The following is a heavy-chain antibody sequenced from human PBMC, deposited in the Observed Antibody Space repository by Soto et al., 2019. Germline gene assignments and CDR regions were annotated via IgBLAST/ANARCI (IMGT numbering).Heavy chain of an antibody. CDR1: GFTFTLYP. CDR3: AKGIEWELLALDY. CDR2: ISGSGGST. J-gene: IGHJ4*02. Sequence: PGGSLRLSCAASGFTFTLYPMHWVRQAPGKGLEWVSAISGSGGSTYYADSVKGRFTISRDNSKNTLYLQMNSLRAEDTAVYYCAKGIEWELLALDYWGQGTLVTVSS. D-gene: IGHD1-26*01. V-gene: IGHV3-23*01.